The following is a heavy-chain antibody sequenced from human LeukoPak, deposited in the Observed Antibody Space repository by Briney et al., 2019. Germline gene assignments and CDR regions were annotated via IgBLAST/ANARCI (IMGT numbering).Heavy chain of an antibody. V-gene: IGHV4-30-4*01. CDR2: IYHSGST. CDR3: ARAPRPDGMDV. J-gene: IGHJ6*02. Sequence: PSETLSLTCTVSGGSISSGDYYWSWIRQPPGKGLEWIGYIYHSGSTYYNPSLKSRVTISVDTSKNQFSLKLSSVTAADTAVYYCARAPRPDGMDVWGQGTTVTVSS. CDR1: GGSISSGDYY.